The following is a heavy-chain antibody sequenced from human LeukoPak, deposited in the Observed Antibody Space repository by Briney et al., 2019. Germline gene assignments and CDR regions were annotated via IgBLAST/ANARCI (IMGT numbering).Heavy chain of an antibody. Sequence: SETLSLTCTVSGGSISTSSYYWGWVRQPPGKGLEWIGEINHSGSTNYNPSLKSRVTISVDTSKNQFSLKLSSVTAADTAVYYCARDLYYYGSGSYHYFDYWGQGTLVTVSS. D-gene: IGHD3-10*01. CDR2: INHSGST. CDR1: GGSISTSSYY. V-gene: IGHV4-39*07. J-gene: IGHJ4*02. CDR3: ARDLYYYGSGSYHYFDY.